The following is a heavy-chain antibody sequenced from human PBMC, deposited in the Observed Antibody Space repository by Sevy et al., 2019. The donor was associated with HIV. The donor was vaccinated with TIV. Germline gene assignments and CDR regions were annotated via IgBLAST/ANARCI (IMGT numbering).Heavy chain of an antibody. D-gene: IGHD6-13*01. CDR2: ISSSGGSK. V-gene: IGHV3-48*03. Sequence: GGSLRLSCTASGFTFSGFEMNWVRQAPGKGLEWVSYISSSGGSKNYADSVKGRFTISRDNAKNSLYLQMNSLRAEDTAVYHCARQYSSSWYEGNYYEYMDVWGRGATVTVSS. J-gene: IGHJ6*03. CDR1: GFTFSGFE. CDR3: ARQYSSSWYEGNYYEYMDV.